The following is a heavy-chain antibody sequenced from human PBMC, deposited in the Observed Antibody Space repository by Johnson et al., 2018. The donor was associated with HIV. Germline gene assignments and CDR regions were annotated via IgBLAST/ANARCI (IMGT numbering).Heavy chain of an antibody. CDR1: GFSFSSYA. Sequence: QVQLVESGGGVLQPGTSLRLSCTASGFSFSSYAMHWVRQAPGKGLEWVAVISYHGTNKYYPDSVKGRFSISRDSSENTLYLQLNSLRAEDTAVYYCAKGIGSGSYDAFDIWGQGTMVTISS. CDR3: AKGIGSGSYDAFDI. CDR2: ISYHGTNK. J-gene: IGHJ3*02. D-gene: IGHD1-26*01. V-gene: IGHV3-30-3*01.